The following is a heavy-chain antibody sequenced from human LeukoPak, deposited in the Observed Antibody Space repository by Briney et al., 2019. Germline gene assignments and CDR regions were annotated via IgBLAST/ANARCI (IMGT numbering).Heavy chain of an antibody. V-gene: IGHV4-59*01. CDR2: IYYSGST. D-gene: IGHD3-10*01. CDR1: GVSFSDSY. CDR3: ARDRSPFDP. J-gene: IGHJ5*02. Sequence: SETLSLTCAVYGVSFSDSYWSWIRQPPGKELEWIGYIYYSGSTNYNPSLKSRVTISVDTSKNQFSLKLSSVTAADTAVYYCARDRSPFDPWGQGTLVTVSS.